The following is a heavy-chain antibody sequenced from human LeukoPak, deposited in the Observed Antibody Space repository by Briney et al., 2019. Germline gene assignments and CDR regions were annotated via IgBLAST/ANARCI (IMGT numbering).Heavy chain of an antibody. CDR2: IYYSGST. J-gene: IGHJ4*02. V-gene: IGHV4-59*08. Sequence: TETLSLTCTVSGGSISSYYWSWIRQPPGKGLEWIGYIYYSGSTNYNPSLKSRLTISVDTSKNQFSLKLSSVTAADTAVYYCARSGPQWLVPLDYWGQGTLVTVSS. D-gene: IGHD6-19*01. CDR1: GGSISSYY. CDR3: ARSGPQWLVPLDY.